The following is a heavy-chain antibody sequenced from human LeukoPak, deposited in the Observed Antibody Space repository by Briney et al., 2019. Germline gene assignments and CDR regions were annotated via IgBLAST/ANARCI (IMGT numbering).Heavy chain of an antibody. D-gene: IGHD4-17*01. CDR3: ARVDYGDYWDWFDP. V-gene: IGHV4-34*01. J-gene: IGHJ5*02. CDR1: GGSFSGYY. CDR2: INHSGST. Sequence: SETLSLTCAVYGGSFSGYYWSRIRQPPGKGLEWIGEINHSGSTNYNPSLKSRVTISVDTSKNQFSLKLSSVTAADTAVYYCARVDYGDYWDWFDPWGQGTLVTVSS.